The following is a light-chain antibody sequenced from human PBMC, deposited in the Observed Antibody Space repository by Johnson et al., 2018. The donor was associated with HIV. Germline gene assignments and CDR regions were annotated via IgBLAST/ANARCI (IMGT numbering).Light chain of an antibody. Sequence: QSVLTQPPSVSAAPGQKVTVSCSGSSSNIGNNYVSWYQQLPGRAPKLLIYENNKRPSGIPDRFSGSKSGTSATLGITGLQTGDEADYYCGTWDSSLSVLYVFGNGTKVTVL. CDR2: ENN. V-gene: IGLV1-51*01. CDR3: GTWDSSLSVLYV. CDR1: SSNIGNNY. J-gene: IGLJ1*01.